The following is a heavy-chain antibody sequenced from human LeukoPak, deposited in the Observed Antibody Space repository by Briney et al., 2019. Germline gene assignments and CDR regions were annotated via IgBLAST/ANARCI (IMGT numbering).Heavy chain of an antibody. CDR2: IHYSGST. CDR3: ARRAVNSVMFDY. Sequence: SETLSLTCTVSGDSISTYYWSWIRQPPGKGLEWIGYIHYSGSTNYNPSLRSRVTISVDTSKNQFSLKLSSATAADTAVYFCARRAVNSVMFDYWGQGTLVTVSS. D-gene: IGHD3-16*01. J-gene: IGHJ4*02. V-gene: IGHV4-59*08. CDR1: GDSISTYY.